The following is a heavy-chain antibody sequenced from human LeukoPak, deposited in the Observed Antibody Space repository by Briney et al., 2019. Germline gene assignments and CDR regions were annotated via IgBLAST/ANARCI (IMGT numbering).Heavy chain of an antibody. Sequence: GGSLRLSCAASGFTFSSYAMHWVRQAPGKGLEWVAVISYDGSNKYYADSVKGRFIISRDNSKNTLYLQMNSLRAEDTAVYYCAVGGYSSSSGAFDIWGQGTMVTVSS. CDR1: GFTFSSYA. CDR2: ISYDGSNK. D-gene: IGHD6-6*01. V-gene: IGHV3-30-3*01. CDR3: AVGGYSSSSGAFDI. J-gene: IGHJ3*02.